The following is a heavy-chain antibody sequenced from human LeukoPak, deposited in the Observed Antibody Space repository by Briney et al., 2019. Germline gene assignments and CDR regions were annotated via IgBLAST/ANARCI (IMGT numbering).Heavy chain of an antibody. CDR2: INPSGGST. V-gene: IGHV1-46*03. CDR3: ARAGPSRAVAGTDAFDI. CDR1: GYTFTSYY. J-gene: IGHJ3*02. Sequence: ASVKVSCKASGYTFTSYYMHWVRQAPGQGLEWMGIINPSGGSTSYAQKFQGRVTMTRDTSTSTVYMELSSLRSEDTAVYYCARAGPSRAVAGTDAFDIWGQGTMVTVS. D-gene: IGHD6-19*01.